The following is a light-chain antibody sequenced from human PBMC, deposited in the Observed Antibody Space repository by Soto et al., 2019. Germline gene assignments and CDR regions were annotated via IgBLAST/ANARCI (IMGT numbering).Light chain of an antibody. CDR1: SSDVGGYYS. CDR3: SSYTSSSTDV. CDR2: DVT. V-gene: IGLV2-14*01. Sequence: QSALTQPASVSGSPGQSITISCTGTSSDVGGYYSVSWYQQHPGKAPKLMIYDVTNRPSGVSNRFSGSKSGNTSSLTISGLQAEDDADYYCSSYTSSSTDVFGTGTKLTVL. J-gene: IGLJ1*01.